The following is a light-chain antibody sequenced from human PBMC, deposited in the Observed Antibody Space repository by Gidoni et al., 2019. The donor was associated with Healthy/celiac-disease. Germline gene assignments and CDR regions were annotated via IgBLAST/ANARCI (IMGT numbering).Light chain of an antibody. J-gene: IGKJ3*01. V-gene: IGKV3-11*01. CDR3: RQRSDWPPEIT. CDR2: DAS. Sequence: EIVLTQSPATLSLSPGERATLSCRASQSVSSCLAGSQQQTGQDPTLLINDASNRTTGLPPRFSGGRSATDFSLTTISLEAADFSVDYYRQRSDWPPEITFDPGTKVDIK. CDR1: QSVSSC.